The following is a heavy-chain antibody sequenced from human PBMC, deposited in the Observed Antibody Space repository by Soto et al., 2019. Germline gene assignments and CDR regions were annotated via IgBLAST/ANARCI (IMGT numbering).Heavy chain of an antibody. Sequence: ASVKVSCKASGYTFGNNDISWVRQATGQGLEWMGWMNPNSGNTGYAQKFQGRVSMTRNTAITTAYLELSSLRSDDTAIYYCARMATSGTLNWFDPWGQGTLVTVSS. J-gene: IGHJ5*02. V-gene: IGHV1-8*01. CDR3: ARMATSGTLNWFDP. CDR1: GYTFGNND. CDR2: MNPNSGNT.